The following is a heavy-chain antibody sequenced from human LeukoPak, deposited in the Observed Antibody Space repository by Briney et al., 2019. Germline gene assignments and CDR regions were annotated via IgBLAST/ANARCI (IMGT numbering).Heavy chain of an antibody. CDR1: GGSVSSGSYY. D-gene: IGHD3-10*01. CDR3: ARGAGTYPNWFDP. J-gene: IGHJ5*02. Sequence: PSETLSLTCTVSGGSVSSGSYYWTWLRQPPGKGLEWYGYIYYSGSTNYNPSLKSRATISVDTSKNQFSLKLSSVTAADTAVYYCARGAGTYPNWFDPWGQGTLVTVSS. V-gene: IGHV4-61*01. CDR2: IYYSGST.